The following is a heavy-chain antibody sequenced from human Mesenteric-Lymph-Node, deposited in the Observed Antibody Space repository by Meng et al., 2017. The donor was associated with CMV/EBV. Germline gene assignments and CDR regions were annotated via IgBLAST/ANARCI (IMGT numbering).Heavy chain of an antibody. V-gene: IGHV1-18*01. Sequence: YTFINYGISWVRQAPGQGLEWMGWISTYNGDTNYAQKLQGRVTMTTDTSTSTAYMEVRSLRSDDTAVYFCAREYYTSGSYNWNFDLWGRGTLVTVSS. D-gene: IGHD3-10*01. CDR3: AREYYTSGSYNWNFDL. J-gene: IGHJ2*01. CDR1: YTFINYG. CDR2: ISTYNGDT.